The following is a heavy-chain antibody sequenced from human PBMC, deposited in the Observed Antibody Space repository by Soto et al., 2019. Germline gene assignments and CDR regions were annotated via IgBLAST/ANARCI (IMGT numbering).Heavy chain of an antibody. V-gene: IGHV1-3*01. J-gene: IGHJ4*02. Sequence: APVKVSCKASGYTFTSYAMHWVRQAPGQRLEWMGWINAGNGNTKYSQKFQGRVTITRDTSASTAYMELSSLRSEDTAVYYCARGGYGIAYYFDYWGQGTLVTVSS. D-gene: IGHD6-13*01. CDR2: INAGNGNT. CDR1: GYTFTSYA. CDR3: ARGGYGIAYYFDY.